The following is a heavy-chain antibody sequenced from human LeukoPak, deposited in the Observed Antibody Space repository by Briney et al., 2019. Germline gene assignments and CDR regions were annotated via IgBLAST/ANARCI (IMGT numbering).Heavy chain of an antibody. CDR3: ARGALAYYYDSSGRSY. J-gene: IGHJ4*02. Sequence: GASVKVSCKASGYTFTSYYMHWVRQAPGQGREWMGIINPSGGSTSYAQKFQGRVTMTRDTSTSTVYMELSSLRSEDTAVYYCARGALAYYYDSSGRSYWGQGTLVTVSS. V-gene: IGHV1-46*01. CDR1: GYTFTSYY. D-gene: IGHD3-22*01. CDR2: INPSGGST.